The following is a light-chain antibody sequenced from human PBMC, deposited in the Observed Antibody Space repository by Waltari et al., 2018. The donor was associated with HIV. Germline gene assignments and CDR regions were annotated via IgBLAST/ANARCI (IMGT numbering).Light chain of an antibody. J-gene: IGLJ3*02. CDR1: SSDIGGYNY. V-gene: IGLV2-23*02. Sequence: QSALTQPASVSGSPGQSITISCTGTSSDIGGYNYVSWYQQHPGKAPKLMIYDVSKRPSGVSNRFSGSKSGNTVSLTISGLQAEDETDYYCCSYAGSRTWVFGGGTKLTVL. CDR3: CSYAGSRTWV. CDR2: DVS.